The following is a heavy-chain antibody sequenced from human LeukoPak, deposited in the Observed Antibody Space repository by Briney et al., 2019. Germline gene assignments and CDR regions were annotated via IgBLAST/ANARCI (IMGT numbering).Heavy chain of an antibody. CDR2: INHSGST. V-gene: IGHV4-34*01. D-gene: IGHD3-10*01. CDR1: GGSISSYY. Sequence: SETLSLTCTVSGGSISSYYWSWIRQPPGKGLEWIGEINHSGSTNYNPSHKSRVTISVDTSKNQFSLKLSSVTAADTAVYYCARANGLSRRPPTGTKNWFDPWGQGTLVTVSS. CDR3: ARANGLSRRPPTGTKNWFDP. J-gene: IGHJ5*02.